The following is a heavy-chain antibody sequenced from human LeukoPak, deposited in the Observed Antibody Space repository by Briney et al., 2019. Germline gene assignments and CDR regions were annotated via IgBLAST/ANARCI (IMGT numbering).Heavy chain of an antibody. Sequence: SETLSLTCTVSGGSISSSSYYWSWIRQPPGKGLEWIGYIYYSGSTNYNPSLKSRVTISVDTSKNQFSLKLSSVTAADTAVYYCARVPLSCGGDCYSEAFYFDYWGQGTLVTVSS. CDR1: GGSISSSSYY. CDR3: ARVPLSCGGDCYSEAFYFDY. V-gene: IGHV4-61*01. D-gene: IGHD2-21*02. J-gene: IGHJ4*02. CDR2: IYYSGST.